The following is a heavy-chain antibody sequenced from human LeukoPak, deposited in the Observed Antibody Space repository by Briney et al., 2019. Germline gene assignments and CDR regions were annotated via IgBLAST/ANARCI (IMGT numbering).Heavy chain of an antibody. J-gene: IGHJ4*02. V-gene: IGHV1-69*01. D-gene: IGHD2-21*01. Sequence: SVKVSCKAFGGTFSSYAISWVRQAPGQGLEWMGGIIPIFGTANYAQKFQGRVTITADESTSTAYMELSSLRSEDTAVYYCARAGYCGTNCYYYFDLWGQGTLVTVSS. CDR3: ARAGYCGTNCYYYFDL. CDR1: GGTFSSYA. CDR2: IIPIFGTA.